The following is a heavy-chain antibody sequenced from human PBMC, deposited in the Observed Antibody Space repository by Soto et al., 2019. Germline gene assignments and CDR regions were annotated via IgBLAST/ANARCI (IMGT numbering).Heavy chain of an antibody. V-gene: IGHV1-69*06. Sequence: QVQLAQSGAEVKKPGSSVKVSCKASGGTFSNSPISWVRQAPGQGLEWMGVTIPMFDTADYAQKFQGRVTITADKSTSTAYMELSSLRSEDTAVYYCARVRCGGDCYVLDYWGQGTLVTVSS. CDR3: ARVRCGGDCYVLDY. CDR1: GGTFSNSP. D-gene: IGHD2-21*02. CDR2: TIPMFDTA. J-gene: IGHJ4*02.